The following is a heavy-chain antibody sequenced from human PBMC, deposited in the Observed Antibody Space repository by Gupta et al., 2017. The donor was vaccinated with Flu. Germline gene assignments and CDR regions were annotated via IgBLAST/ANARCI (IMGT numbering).Heavy chain of an antibody. CDR3: ARLRAARYYYYYYMDV. V-gene: IGHV4-34*01. J-gene: IGHJ6*03. Sequence: QVQLQQWGAGLLKPSETLSLTCAVYGGSFSGYYWSWIRQPPGKGLEWIGEINHSGSTNYNPSLKSRVTISVDTAKNQFSLKLSSVTAADTAVYYCARLRAARYYYYYYMDVWGKGTTVTVSS. CDR1: GGSFSGYY. CDR2: INHSGST. D-gene: IGHD6-6*01.